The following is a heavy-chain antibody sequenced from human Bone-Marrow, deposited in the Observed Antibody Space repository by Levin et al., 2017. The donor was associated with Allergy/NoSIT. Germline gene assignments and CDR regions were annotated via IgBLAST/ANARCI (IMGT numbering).Heavy chain of an antibody. V-gene: IGHV3-33*01. CDR1: GFTFSNFG. CDR3: ARDPSPYSNYVANWFDH. CDR2: VWYDESNK. Sequence: GGSLRLSCEASGFTFSNFGLHWVRQAPGKGLEWVAVVWYDESNKYYADSVNGRFTISRDNSKNTLYLQMNGLRVEDTAIYYCARDPSPYSNYVANWFDHWGHGTLVTVSS. D-gene: IGHD4-11*01. J-gene: IGHJ5*02.